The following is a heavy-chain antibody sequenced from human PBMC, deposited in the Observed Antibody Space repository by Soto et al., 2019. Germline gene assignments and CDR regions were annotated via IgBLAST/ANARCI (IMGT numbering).Heavy chain of an antibody. Sequence: GGSLRLSCAASVCTFSGSAMHCVRHSSGKWLEWVGRIRSKANSYATAYAASVKGRFTISRDDSKNTAYLQMNSLKTEDTAVYYCTRGLYSSSWYDYYYGVEVWGQRTTVSVS. D-gene: IGHD6-13*01. J-gene: IGHJ6*01. V-gene: IGHV3-73*01. CDR3: TRGLYSSSWYDYYYGVEV. CDR2: IRSKANSYAT. CDR1: VCTFSGSA.